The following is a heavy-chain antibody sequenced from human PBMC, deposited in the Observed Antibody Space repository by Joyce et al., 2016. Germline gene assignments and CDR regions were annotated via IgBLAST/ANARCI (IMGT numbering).Heavy chain of an antibody. CDR1: GVTFRRYS. J-gene: IGHJ3*02. CDR3: VRGRNSGFDAFDM. D-gene: IGHD2/OR15-2a*01. V-gene: IGHV3-21*01. Sequence: EVQVVESGGGLVRPGGSLRLSCAASGVTFRRYSINRVRQAPGRGLKWVASISGSTTYIYYADSGKGRFNLARDNARNSLCLQMSSLRAEDTALYYCVRGRNSGFDAFDMWGQGTMVTVSS. CDR2: ISGSTTYI.